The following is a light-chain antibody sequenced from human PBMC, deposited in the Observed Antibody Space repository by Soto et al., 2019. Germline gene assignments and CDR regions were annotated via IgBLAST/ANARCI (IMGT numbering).Light chain of an antibody. Sequence: IQLTQSPSSLSASVGDRVTVTCRASQSTNIYLNWYQQKPGKAPTLLIYAASSLQSGVPSRFSGGGSRTYFTLTITSLQAEDFATYYCQQSYRSPYTFGQGTKLEI. V-gene: IGKV1-39*01. CDR3: QQSYRSPYT. CDR2: AAS. CDR1: QSTNIY. J-gene: IGKJ2*01.